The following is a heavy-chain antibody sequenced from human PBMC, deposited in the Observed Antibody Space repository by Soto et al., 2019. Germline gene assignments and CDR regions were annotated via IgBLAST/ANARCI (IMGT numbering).Heavy chain of an antibody. J-gene: IGHJ4*02. CDR3: ARQGSLYDFWSGLGEPFDY. D-gene: IGHD3-3*01. CDR2: IYYSGST. CDR1: GGSISSYY. Sequence: PSETLSLTCTVSGGSISSYYWSWIRQPPGKGLEWIGYIYYSGSTNYNPSLKSRVTISVDTSKNQFSLKLSSVTAADTAVYYCARQGSLYDFWSGLGEPFDYWGQGTLVTVSS. V-gene: IGHV4-59*08.